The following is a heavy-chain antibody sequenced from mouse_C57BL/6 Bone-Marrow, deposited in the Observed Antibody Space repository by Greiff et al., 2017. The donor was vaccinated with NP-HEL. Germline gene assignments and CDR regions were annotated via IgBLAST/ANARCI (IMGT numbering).Heavy chain of an antibody. CDR3: ARYGTTAPWYFDY. J-gene: IGHJ2*01. CDR2: IDPETGGP. CDR1: GYTFTDYE. Sequence: VQLQQSGAELVRPGASVTLSCKASGYTFTDYEMHWVKQTPVHGLEWIGAIDPETGGPAYNQKFKGKAILTADKSSSTAYMERRSLTSEDSAVYYCARYGTTAPWYFDYWGQGTTLTVSS. D-gene: IGHD1-2*01. V-gene: IGHV1-15*01.